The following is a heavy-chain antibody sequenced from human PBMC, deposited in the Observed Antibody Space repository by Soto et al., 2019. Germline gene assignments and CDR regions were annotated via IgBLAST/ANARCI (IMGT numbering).Heavy chain of an antibody. CDR3: ARDKGVALYYSYGMDV. D-gene: IGHD2-8*01. J-gene: IGHJ6*02. V-gene: IGHV3-33*01. CDR1: GFTFSNYG. CDR2: IWYDGSNK. Sequence: QVQLVESGGGVVQPGRSLRLSCAASGFTFSNYGMHWVRQAPGKGREWVAVIWYDGSNKYYGDSVKGRFTISRDNSKNTLSLQMTSLRAEDTAVYYCARDKGVALYYSYGMDVWGQGTTVTVSS.